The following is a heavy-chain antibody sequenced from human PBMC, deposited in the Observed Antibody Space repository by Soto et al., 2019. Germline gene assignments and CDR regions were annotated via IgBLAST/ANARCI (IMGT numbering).Heavy chain of an antibody. CDR3: ARNRIAVAGTEFPDY. J-gene: IGHJ4*02. CDR1: GFSFSTYG. V-gene: IGHV3-33*01. CDR2: IWYDGSNK. Sequence: QVQLVESGGGVVQPGRSLRLSCAASGFSFSTYGMHWVRQAPGKGLECVAFIWYDGSNKYYADSVKGRFTISRDNSKNALYLQMNSLRAEDTAVYYCARNRIAVAGTEFPDYWGQGTPVTVSS. D-gene: IGHD6-19*01.